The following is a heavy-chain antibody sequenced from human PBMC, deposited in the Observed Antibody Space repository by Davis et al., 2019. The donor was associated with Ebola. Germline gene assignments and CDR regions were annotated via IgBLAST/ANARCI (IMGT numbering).Heavy chain of an antibody. Sequence: GSLRLSCAVYGGSFSGYYWSWIRQPPGKGLEWIGEINHSGSTNYNPSLKSRVTISVDTSKNQFSLKLSSVTAADTAVYYCARDRGPLGFDPWGQGTLVTVSS. CDR2: INHSGST. CDR1: GGSFSGYY. CDR3: ARDRGPLGFDP. J-gene: IGHJ5*02. V-gene: IGHV4-34*01. D-gene: IGHD3-10*01.